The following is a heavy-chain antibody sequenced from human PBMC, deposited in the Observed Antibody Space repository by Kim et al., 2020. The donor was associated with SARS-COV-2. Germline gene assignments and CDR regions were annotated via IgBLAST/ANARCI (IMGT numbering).Heavy chain of an antibody. Sequence: SETLSLTCAVSGGSISSSNWWSWVRQPPGKGLEWIGEIYHSGSTNYNPSLKSRVTISVDKSKNQFSLKLSSVTAADTAVYYCARVVGATRHYYGMDVWGQGTTVTVSS. J-gene: IGHJ6*02. D-gene: IGHD1-26*01. CDR1: GGSISSSNW. V-gene: IGHV4-4*02. CDR3: ARVVGATRHYYGMDV. CDR2: IYHSGST.